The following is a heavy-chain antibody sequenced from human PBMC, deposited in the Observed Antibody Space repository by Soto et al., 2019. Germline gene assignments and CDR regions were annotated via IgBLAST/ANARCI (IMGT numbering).Heavy chain of an antibody. Sequence: QITLKESGPTLVKPTQTLTLTCTFSGFSLSTSGVGVGWIRQPPGKALEWLALIYWDDDKRYSPSLKSRLTITKEPSKNQVVLTMTNLDPVDTATYYCAHRRRSSSWYWRNNWFDPWGQGTLVTVSS. V-gene: IGHV2-5*02. CDR3: AHRRRSSSWYWRNNWFDP. J-gene: IGHJ5*02. CDR1: GFSLSTSGVG. D-gene: IGHD6-13*01. CDR2: IYWDDDK.